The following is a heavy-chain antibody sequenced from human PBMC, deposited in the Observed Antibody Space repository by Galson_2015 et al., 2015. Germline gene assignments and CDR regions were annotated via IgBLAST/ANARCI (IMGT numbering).Heavy chain of an antibody. CDR2: INPSGGST. J-gene: IGHJ4*02. CDR1: GYTFTSYY. Sequence: SCKASGYTFTSYYMHWVRQAPGQGLEWMGIINPSGGSTSYAQKFQGRVTMTRDTSTSTVYMELSSLRSEDTAVYYCARDGPVEMATIGYFDYWGQGTLVTVSS. V-gene: IGHV1-46*01. D-gene: IGHD5-24*01. CDR3: ARDGPVEMATIGYFDY.